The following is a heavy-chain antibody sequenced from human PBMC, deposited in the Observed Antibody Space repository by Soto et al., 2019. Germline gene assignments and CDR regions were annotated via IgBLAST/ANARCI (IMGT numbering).Heavy chain of an antibody. CDR2: IWYDGSNK. J-gene: IGHJ4*02. V-gene: IGHV3-33*01. Sequence: GGSLRLSCAASGFTFSSYGMHWVRQAPGKGLEWVAVIWYDGSNKYYADSVKGRFTISRDNSKNTLYLQMNSLRAEDTAVYYCARGRVDTAMVMGYWGQGTLVTVSS. D-gene: IGHD5-18*01. CDR3: ARGRVDTAMVMGY. CDR1: GFTFSSYG.